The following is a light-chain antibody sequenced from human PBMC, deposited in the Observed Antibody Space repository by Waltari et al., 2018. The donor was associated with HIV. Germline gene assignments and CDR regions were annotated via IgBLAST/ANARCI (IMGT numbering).Light chain of an antibody. Sequence: QSVLTQPPSASGTPGQRVTISCYGSSSNIGSNTVNWYQQHPGTAPKLLIYSNNQRPSGVPDRFSGSKSGTSASLAISGLQSEDEADYYCAAWDDSLNGHVVFGGGTKLTVL. V-gene: IGLV1-44*01. CDR1: SSNIGSNT. CDR3: AAWDDSLNGHVV. CDR2: SNN. J-gene: IGLJ2*01.